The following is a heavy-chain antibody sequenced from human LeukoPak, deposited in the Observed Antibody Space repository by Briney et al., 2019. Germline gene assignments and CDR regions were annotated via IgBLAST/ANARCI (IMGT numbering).Heavy chain of an antibody. CDR3: AREGSSAPSDAFDF. CDR1: GGSIISYY. Sequence: SETLSLTCTVSGGSIISYYWSWIRQPPGKGLEWIGYIYYSGSTNYNPSLKSRVTISVDTSKNQFSLRLTSVTAADTAVYYCAREGSSAPSDAFDFWGQGTLVTVSS. D-gene: IGHD6-19*01. CDR2: IYYSGST. V-gene: IGHV4-59*12. J-gene: IGHJ3*01.